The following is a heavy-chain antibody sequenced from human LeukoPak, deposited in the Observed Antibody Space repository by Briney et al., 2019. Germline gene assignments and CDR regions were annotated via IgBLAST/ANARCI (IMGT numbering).Heavy chain of an antibody. Sequence: SETLSLTCTVSGGSINTPNYYWGWIRQPPGKGPEWIGSVYYIGSTFYNPSLKSRLTISIDTSKNQFSLKLRSVTAADTAVYYCAREDAEQMDNSFDIWGQGTMVTVSS. CDR2: VYYIGST. CDR1: GGSINTPNYY. D-gene: IGHD5-24*01. CDR3: AREDAEQMDNSFDI. V-gene: IGHV4-39*07. J-gene: IGHJ3*02.